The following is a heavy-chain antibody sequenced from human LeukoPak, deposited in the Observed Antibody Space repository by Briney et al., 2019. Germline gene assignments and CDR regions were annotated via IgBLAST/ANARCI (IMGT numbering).Heavy chain of an antibody. CDR1: GYTFTSYG. CDR2: ISAYNGNT. J-gene: IGHJ5*02. Sequence: GASVKVSCKASGYTFTSYGISWVRQAPGQGLEWMGWISAYNGNTNYAQKLQGRVTMTTDTSTSTAYMELRSLRSEDMAVYYCARESGSGWPNWFDPWGQGTLVTVSS. D-gene: IGHD6-19*01. CDR3: ARESGSGWPNWFDP. V-gene: IGHV1-18*03.